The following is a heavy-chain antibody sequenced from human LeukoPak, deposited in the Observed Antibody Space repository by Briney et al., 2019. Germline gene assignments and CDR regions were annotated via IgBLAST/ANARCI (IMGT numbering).Heavy chain of an antibody. CDR2: INPIHGIA. CDR1: GGTFSSYA. D-gene: IGHD3-10*01. CDR3: ARVDAEGSGVKYFDY. V-gene: IGHV1-69*04. Sequence: RASVKVSCKASGGTFSSYAISWVRQAPGQGQEWMGRINPIHGIANYAHKFQGRVTITADKSTSTAYMELSSLRSEDTAVYFCARVDAEGSGVKYFDYWGQGTLVTVSS. J-gene: IGHJ4*02.